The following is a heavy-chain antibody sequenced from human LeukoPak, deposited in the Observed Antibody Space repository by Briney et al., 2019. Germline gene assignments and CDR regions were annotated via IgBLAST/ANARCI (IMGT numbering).Heavy chain of an antibody. D-gene: IGHD3-16*02. J-gene: IGHJ3*02. CDR2: IYYSGST. Sequence: PSETLSLTCTVSGGSISSYYWSWIRQPPGKGLEWIGYIYYSGSTNYNPSLKSRVTISVDTSKNQFSLKLSSVTAADTAVYYCAAAEGYTFDIWGQGTMVTVSS. CDR1: GGSISSYY. V-gene: IGHV4-59*12. CDR3: AAAEGYTFDI.